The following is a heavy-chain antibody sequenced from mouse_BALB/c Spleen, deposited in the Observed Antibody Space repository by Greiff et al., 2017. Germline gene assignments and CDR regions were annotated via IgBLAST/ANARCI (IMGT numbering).Heavy chain of an antibody. V-gene: IGHV5-6-3*01. CDR1: GFTFSSYG. CDR3: ARDRGLLSDAMDY. CDR2: INSNGGST. D-gene: IGHD2-1*01. J-gene: IGHJ4*01. Sequence: EVKLQESGGGLVQPGGSLKLSCAASGFTFSSYGMSWVRQTPDKRLELVATINSNGGSTYYPDSVKGRFTISRDNAKNTLYLQMSSLKSEDTAMYYCARDRGLLSDAMDYWGQGTSVTVSS.